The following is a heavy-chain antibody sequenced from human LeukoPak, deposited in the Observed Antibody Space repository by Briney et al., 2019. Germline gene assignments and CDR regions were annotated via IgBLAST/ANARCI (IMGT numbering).Heavy chain of an antibody. Sequence: GGSLRLSCAASGFTFSDYGMHWVRQAPGKGLEWVAVIWSDGSHKYYADSVKGRFTISRDNSKNTLLLQMNSLSAEDTAVYYCAKALDSSSWYGFYFDYWGQGTLVTVSS. CDR3: AKALDSSSWYGFYFDY. J-gene: IGHJ4*02. CDR2: IWSDGSHK. CDR1: GFTFSDYG. V-gene: IGHV3-33*06. D-gene: IGHD6-13*01.